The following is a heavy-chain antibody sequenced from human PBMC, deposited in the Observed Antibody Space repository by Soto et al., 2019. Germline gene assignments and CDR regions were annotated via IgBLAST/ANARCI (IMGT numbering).Heavy chain of an antibody. CDR2: IYYSGST. Sequence: SETLSLTCSVSGGSISSYYWGWIRQPPGKGLEWIGSIYYSGSTYYNPSLKSRVTISVDTSKNQFSLKLRSVTAADTAVYYCARWGGLLHIFSYWGQGTLVTVSS. D-gene: IGHD3-3*02. CDR1: GGSISSYY. CDR3: ARWGGLLHIFSY. V-gene: IGHV4-39*07. J-gene: IGHJ4*02.